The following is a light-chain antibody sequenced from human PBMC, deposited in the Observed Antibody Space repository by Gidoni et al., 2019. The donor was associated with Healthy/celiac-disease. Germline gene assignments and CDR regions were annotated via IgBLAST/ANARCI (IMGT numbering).Light chain of an antibody. CDR2: RDS. J-gene: IGLJ2*01. V-gene: IGLV3-9*01. CDR1: NIGSKN. CDR3: QVWDSSTVV. Sequence: SYELTQPLSVSVALGQTARIPWGGNNIGSKNRHWYQQKPGPAPVLVIYRDSNRPSGIPERFSGSNSGNTATLTISRAQAGDEADYYCQVWDSSTVVFGGGTKLTVL.